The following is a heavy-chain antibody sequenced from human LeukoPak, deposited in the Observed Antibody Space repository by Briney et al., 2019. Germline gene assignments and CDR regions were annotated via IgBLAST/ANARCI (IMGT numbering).Heavy chain of an antibody. CDR3: ARHHYDILTGYYKEGWFDP. V-gene: IGHV4-59*08. Sequence: RASETLSLTCTVSGGSISSYYWSWIRQPPGKGPEWIGFIYYTGSANYNPSLKSRVTISVDTSKKQISLKLSSVTAADTAVYYCARHHYDILTGYYKEGWFDPWGQGTLVTVSS. J-gene: IGHJ5*02. CDR1: GGSISSYY. CDR2: IYYTGSA. D-gene: IGHD3-9*01.